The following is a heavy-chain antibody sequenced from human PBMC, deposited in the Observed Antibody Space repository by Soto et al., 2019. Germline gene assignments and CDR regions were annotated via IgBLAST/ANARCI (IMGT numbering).Heavy chain of an antibody. J-gene: IGHJ4*02. CDR3: AKGGAKYYDILTGYSCFDY. CDR1: GFTFSSYA. D-gene: IGHD3-9*01. CDR2: ISGSGGST. V-gene: IGHV3-23*01. Sequence: GGSLRLSCAASGFTFSSYAMSWVRQAPGKGLEWVSAISGSGGSTYYADSVKGRFTISRDNSKNTLYLQMNSLTAEDTAVYYCAKGGAKYYDILTGYSCFDYWGQGTLVTVSS.